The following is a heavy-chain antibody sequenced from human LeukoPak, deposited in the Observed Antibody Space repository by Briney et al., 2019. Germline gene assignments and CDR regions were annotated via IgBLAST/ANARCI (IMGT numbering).Heavy chain of an antibody. J-gene: IGHJ5*02. CDR2: VDPDDSQS. D-gene: IGHD5-24*01. V-gene: IGHV5-51*01. CDR1: GYKFTNYW. CDR3: ARLGSRHGYNWGDL. Sequence: GESLKISCKASGYKFTNYWIGWVRQMPGKGLEWMGIVDPDDSQSSYSPSFEGQVTISVDKSVRTAYLQWNSLKTSDSAMYYCARLGSRHGYNWGDLWGQGTLVSVSS.